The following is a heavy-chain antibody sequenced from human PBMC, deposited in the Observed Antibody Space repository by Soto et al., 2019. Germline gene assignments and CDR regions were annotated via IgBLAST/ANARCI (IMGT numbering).Heavy chain of an antibody. Sequence: PGGSLRLSCAASGFTFSSYGMHWVRQAPGKGLEWVAVISYDGSYKYYADSVKGRFTISRDNSKNTLYLQMNSLRAEDTAVYYCAKDQGGYYYDSSGYYLPPHYWGQGT. J-gene: IGHJ4*02. CDR3: AKDQGGYYYDSSGYYLPPHY. CDR1: GFTFSSYG. CDR2: ISYDGSYK. V-gene: IGHV3-30*18. D-gene: IGHD3-22*01.